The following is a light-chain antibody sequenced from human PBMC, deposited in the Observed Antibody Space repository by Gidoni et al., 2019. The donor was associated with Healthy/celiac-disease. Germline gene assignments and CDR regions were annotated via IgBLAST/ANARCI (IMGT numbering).Light chain of an antibody. J-gene: IGKJ1*01. CDR2: AAS. Sequence: DIQMTHSPSSLSASVGDRVTITCRASQSISSYLNWYQQKPGKAPKLLIYAASRLQSGVPSRFSSSGSGKDFTLTISGQQPEDFATYYCQQSYSTSWTFGQGTKVEIK. CDR1: QSISSY. CDR3: QQSYSTSWT. V-gene: IGKV1-39*01.